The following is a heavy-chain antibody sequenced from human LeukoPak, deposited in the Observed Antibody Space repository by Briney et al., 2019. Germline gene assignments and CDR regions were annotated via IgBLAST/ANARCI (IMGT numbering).Heavy chain of an antibody. CDR3: AREKASVAAAGTYDY. V-gene: IGHV3-7*01. Sequence: GGSLRLSCAASGFTFSSYWMSWVRQAPGKGLEWVANIKQDGSEKYYVDSVKGRFTISRDNAKNSLYLQMNSLRAEDTAVYYCAREKASVAAAGTYDYWGQGTLVTVSS. CDR2: IKQDGSEK. D-gene: IGHD6-13*01. J-gene: IGHJ4*02. CDR1: GFTFSSYW.